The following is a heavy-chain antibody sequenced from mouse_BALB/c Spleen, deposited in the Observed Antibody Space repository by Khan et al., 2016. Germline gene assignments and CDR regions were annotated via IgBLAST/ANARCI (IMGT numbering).Heavy chain of an antibody. Sequence: QVQLKQSGPGLVAPSQSLSITCTVSGFSLTSYGVHWVRQPPGKGLEWLGVKWAGGGTHYYSALMSRLSISTDNTKSQVILKMISRQTDDTAMYYCARTVFDYWCQGTTLTVSS. CDR2: KWAGGGT. V-gene: IGHV2-9*02. J-gene: IGHJ2*01. CDR1: GFSLTSYG. CDR3: ARTVFDY.